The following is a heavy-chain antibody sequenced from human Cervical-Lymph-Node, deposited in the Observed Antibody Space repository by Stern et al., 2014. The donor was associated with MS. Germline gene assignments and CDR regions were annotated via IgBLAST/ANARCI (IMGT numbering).Heavy chain of an antibody. CDR2: IIPVFDTA. Sequence: VHLVESGAEVKEPASSVKASCKASGGTSSNLVISWLRQAPGQGLEWVGGIIPVFDTANYAQKFQGRVTIIADRSTSTVYLELIGLRSEDTAIYYCAREQGHWFDPWGQGTLVTVSS. CDR3: AREQGHWFDP. CDR1: GGTSSNLV. J-gene: IGHJ5*02. V-gene: IGHV1-69*06.